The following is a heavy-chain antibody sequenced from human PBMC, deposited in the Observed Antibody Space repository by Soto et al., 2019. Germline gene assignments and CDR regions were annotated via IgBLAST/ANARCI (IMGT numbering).Heavy chain of an antibody. CDR2: IYISENT. D-gene: IGHD6-13*01. J-gene: IGHJ4*02. CDR3: ARGVGRSSWTSFDS. CDR1: GGSISSDY. Sequence: SETVYLTCTVSGGSISSDYWSWIRQPAGKGLEWIGRIYISENTHYNPSLRSRVSMSLDTSKNQLSLNLSSVTAADTAVDYCARGVGRSSWTSFDSWGQGTLVTVSS. V-gene: IGHV4-4*07.